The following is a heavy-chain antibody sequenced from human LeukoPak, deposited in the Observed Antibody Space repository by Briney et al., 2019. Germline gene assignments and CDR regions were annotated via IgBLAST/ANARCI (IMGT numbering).Heavy chain of an antibody. CDR2: ISAYNGNT. CDR1: GYTFTGYY. CDR3: AREGRNYYGSGSQVGMDV. V-gene: IGHV1-18*04. Sequence: ASVKVSCKASGYTFTGYYMHWVRQAPGQGLEWTGWISAYNGNTNYAQKLQGRVTMTTDTSTSTAYMELRSLRSDDTAVYYCAREGRNYYGSGSQVGMDVWGQGTTVTVSS. D-gene: IGHD3-10*01. J-gene: IGHJ6*02.